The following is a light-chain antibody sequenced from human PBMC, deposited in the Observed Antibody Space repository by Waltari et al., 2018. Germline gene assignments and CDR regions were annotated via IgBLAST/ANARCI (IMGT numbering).Light chain of an antibody. V-gene: IGLV1-44*01. CDR2: NNG. J-gene: IGLJ2*01. Sequence: QSVLTQPPSESGAPGPTVTISCSGGKTNTGSNTVNWYPQGPGTAPRLIMYNNGQRPSGVPDRVSASKSGTSASLAISGLQPDDEATYYCSSWDDSLNGPLFGGGTKVTVL. CDR1: KTNTGSNT. CDR3: SSWDDSLNGPL.